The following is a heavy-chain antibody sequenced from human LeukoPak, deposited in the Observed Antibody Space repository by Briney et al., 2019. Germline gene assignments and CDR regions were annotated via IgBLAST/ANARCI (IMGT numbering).Heavy chain of an antibody. CDR1: GFTFSSYD. J-gene: IGHJ4*02. D-gene: IGHD3-9*01. CDR3: ARGNILTGYTY. Sequence: GGSLRLSCVASGFTFSSYDMHWVRQATAEGLEWVSAIGYAGDTYYAGSVKGRFTISREIAKNSLYLQMNSLQAGDTAVYYCARGNILTGYTYWGQGILVTVSS. CDR2: IGYAGDT. V-gene: IGHV3-13*01.